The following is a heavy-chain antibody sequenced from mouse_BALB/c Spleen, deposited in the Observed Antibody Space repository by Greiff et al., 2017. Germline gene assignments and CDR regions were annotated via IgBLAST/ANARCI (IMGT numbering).Heavy chain of an antibody. CDR2: ISDGGSYT. CDR1: GFTFSDYY. D-gene: IGHD2-4*01. Sequence: EVQRVESGGGLVKPGGSLKLSCAASGFTFSDYYMYWVRQTPEKRLEWVATISDGGSYTYYPDSVKGRFTISRDNAKNNLYLQMSSLKSEDTAMYYCARDGITTFAHWGQGTLVTVSA. J-gene: IGHJ3*01. CDR3: ARDGITTFAH. V-gene: IGHV5-4*02.